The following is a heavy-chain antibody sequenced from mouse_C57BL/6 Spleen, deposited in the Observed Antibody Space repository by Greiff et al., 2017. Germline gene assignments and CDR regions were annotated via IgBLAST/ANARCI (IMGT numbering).Heavy chain of an antibody. CDR1: GYSLPGYY. CDR2: IYPYNGVS. CDR3: ARRYDYPWYFDV. V-gene: IGHV1-31*01. J-gene: IGHJ1*03. D-gene: IGHD2-4*01. Sequence: VQLKESGPELVKPGASVKISCKASGYSLPGYYMHWVKQSHGNILDWIGYIYPYNGVSSYNQKLKGKATLTVDKSSSTAYMELRSLTSEDSAVYYCARRYDYPWYFDVWGTGTTVTVSS.